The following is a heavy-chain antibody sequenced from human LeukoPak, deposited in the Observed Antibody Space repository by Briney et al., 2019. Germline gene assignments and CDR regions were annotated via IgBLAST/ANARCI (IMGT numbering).Heavy chain of an antibody. D-gene: IGHD2-2*01. CDR2: ISSSSSYI. J-gene: IGHJ4*02. CDR3: ARLSQLPEKE. Sequence: PGGSLRLSCAASGFTFSSYWMTWVRQAPGKGLEWVSSISSSSSYIYYADSVKGRFTISRDNAKNSLYLQMNSLRAEDTAVYYCARLSQLPEKEWGQGTLVTVSS. V-gene: IGHV3-21*01. CDR1: GFTFSSYW.